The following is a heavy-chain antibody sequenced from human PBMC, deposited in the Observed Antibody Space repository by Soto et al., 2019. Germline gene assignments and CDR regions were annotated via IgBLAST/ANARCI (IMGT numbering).Heavy chain of an antibody. V-gene: IGHV4-34*01. CDR1: GGSISGYC. Sequence: PSETLCLTCAVDGGSISGYCWSWIRQPPGKGLEWIGEINHSGSTNYNPSLKSRVTISVDTSKNQFSPKLSSVTAADTAVYYCARRDYDYIWGSYRDPTVAFDIWGQGTMVTVSS. J-gene: IGHJ3*02. D-gene: IGHD3-16*02. CDR3: ARRDYDYIWGSYRDPTVAFDI. CDR2: INHSGST.